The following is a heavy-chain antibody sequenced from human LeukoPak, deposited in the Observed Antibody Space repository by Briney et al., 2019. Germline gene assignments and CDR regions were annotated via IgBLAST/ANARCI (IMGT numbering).Heavy chain of an antibody. D-gene: IGHD3-22*01. Sequence: PSETLSLTCTVSGGSISSYYWSWIRQPAGKGLEWIGRIYTSGSTNYNPSLKSRVTMSVDTSKNQFSLKLSSVTAADTAVYYCARETAYYYDSSGYYVTYYFDYWGQGTLVTVSS. J-gene: IGHJ4*02. CDR2: IYTSGST. V-gene: IGHV4-4*07. CDR3: ARETAYYYDSSGYYVTYYFDY. CDR1: GGSISSYY.